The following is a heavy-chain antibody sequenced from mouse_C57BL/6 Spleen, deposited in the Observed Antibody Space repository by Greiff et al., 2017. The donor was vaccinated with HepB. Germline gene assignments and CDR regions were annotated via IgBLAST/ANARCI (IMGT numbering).Heavy chain of an antibody. CDR1: GFNIKDDY. D-gene: IGHD1-1*01. CDR3: TLITTVVAH. V-gene: IGHV14-4*01. CDR2: IDPENGDT. J-gene: IGHJ3*01. Sequence: VQLKESGAELVRPGASVKLSCTASGFNIKDDYMHWVKQRPEQGLEWIGWIDPENGDTEYASKFQGKATITADTSSNTAYLQLSSLTSEDTAVYYCTLITTVVAHWGQGTLVTVSA.